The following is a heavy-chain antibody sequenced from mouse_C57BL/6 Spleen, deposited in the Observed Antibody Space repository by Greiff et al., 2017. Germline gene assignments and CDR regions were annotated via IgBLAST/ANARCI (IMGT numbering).Heavy chain of an antibody. CDR1: GYTFTSYW. Sequence: QVQLKQPGAELVRPGTSVKLSCKASGYTFTSYWMHWVKQRPGQGLEWIGVIDPSDSYTNYNHKFKGKATLTVDTSSSTAYMQLSSLTSEDSAVYYCARGGLGNYFDYWGQGTTLTVSS. CDR3: ARGGLGNYFDY. D-gene: IGHD4-1*01. CDR2: IDPSDSYT. V-gene: IGHV1-59*01. J-gene: IGHJ2*01.